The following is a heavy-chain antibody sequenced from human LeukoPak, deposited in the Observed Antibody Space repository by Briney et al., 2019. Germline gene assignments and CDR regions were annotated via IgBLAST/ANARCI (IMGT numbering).Heavy chain of an antibody. CDR2: INSDGSST. V-gene: IGHV3-74*01. CDR3: AKDHAVVVPAAIQGDY. D-gene: IGHD2-2*01. Sequence: PGGSLRLSCAASGFTFSSYWMHWVRQAPGKGLVWVSRINSDGSSTSYADSVKGRFTISRDNSKNTLYLQMNSLRAEDTAVYYCAKDHAVVVPAAIQGDYWGQGTLVTVSS. CDR1: GFTFSSYW. J-gene: IGHJ4*02.